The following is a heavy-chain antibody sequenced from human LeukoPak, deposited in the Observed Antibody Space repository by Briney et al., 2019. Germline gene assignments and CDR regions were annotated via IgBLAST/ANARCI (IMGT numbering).Heavy chain of an antibody. V-gene: IGHV4-31*03. CDR3: ARGPVRDYSNY. CDR2: IYYSGST. J-gene: IGHJ4*02. Sequence: KSSETLSLTCTVSGVSISSGGYYWSWIRQHPGKGLERIGYIYYSGSTYYNPSLKSRLTISLDTSSNQFSLKLNSVTAADTAVYYCARGPVRDYSNYWGQGTLVTVSS. D-gene: IGHD4-11*01. CDR1: GVSISSGGYY.